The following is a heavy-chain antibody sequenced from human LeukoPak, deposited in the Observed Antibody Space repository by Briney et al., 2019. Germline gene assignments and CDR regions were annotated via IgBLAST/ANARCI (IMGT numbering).Heavy chain of an antibody. CDR3: TRDWRNLGYDY. V-gene: IGHV3-74*01. Sequence: GGSLRLSCAASGYTLSAYWMHWVRQAPGKGLMWVSRIEGDGNRITYADSVKGRFTISRDNAKNTLYLQMNSLRAEDTAVYYCTRDWRNLGYDYWGQGTLVTVSS. D-gene: IGHD5-12*01. J-gene: IGHJ4*02. CDR1: GYTLSAYW. CDR2: IEGDGNRI.